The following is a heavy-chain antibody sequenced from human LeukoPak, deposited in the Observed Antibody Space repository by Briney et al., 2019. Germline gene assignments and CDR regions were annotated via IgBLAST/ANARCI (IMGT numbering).Heavy chain of an antibody. CDR3: ATETLRNSGSYYFDY. V-gene: IGHV1-24*01. D-gene: IGHD1-26*01. J-gene: IGHJ4*02. Sequence: PSVKVSCKVSGYTLTELSMHWVRQAPGKGLEWMGGFDPEDGETIYAQKFQGRVTMTEDTSTDTAYMELSSLRSEDTAVYYCATETLRNSGSYYFDYWGQGTLVTVSS. CDR1: GYTLTELS. CDR2: FDPEDGET.